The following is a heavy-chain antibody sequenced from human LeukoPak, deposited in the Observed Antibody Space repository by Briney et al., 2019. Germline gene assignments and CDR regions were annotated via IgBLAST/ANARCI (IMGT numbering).Heavy chain of an antibody. CDR1: GFLLSTSGLC. Sequence: SGPTLVKPTQTLTLTCTFPGFLLSTSGLCVSWIRQPPGKALEWLARIDWDDDKYYSTSLKTRLTISKDAAKNQVGRTVTNMEPVDTATYYCARIKDWKAPGYYYSYGMDVWGQGTTVTVSS. CDR2: IDWDDDK. V-gene: IGHV2-70*11. CDR3: ARIKDWKAPGYYYSYGMDV. J-gene: IGHJ6*02. D-gene: IGHD1-1*01.